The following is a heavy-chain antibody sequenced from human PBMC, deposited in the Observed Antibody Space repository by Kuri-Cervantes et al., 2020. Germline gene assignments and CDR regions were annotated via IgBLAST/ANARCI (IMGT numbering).Heavy chain of an antibody. J-gene: IGHJ4*02. CDR3: ARVMQLQRPI. CDR1: GFTFSSYS. Sequence: GESLKISCAASGFTFSSYSMNWVRQAPGKGLEWVSSISSSSSYIYYADSVKGRFTISRDNAKKSLYLQMNNLKSEDTAMYYCARVMQLQRPIWGQGALVTVSS. V-gene: IGHV3-21*01. CDR2: ISSSSSYI. D-gene: IGHD1-1*01.